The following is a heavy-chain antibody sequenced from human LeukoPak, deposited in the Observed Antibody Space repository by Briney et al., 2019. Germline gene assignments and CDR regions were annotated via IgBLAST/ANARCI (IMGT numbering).Heavy chain of an antibody. V-gene: IGHV3-23*01. CDR1: GFTFSSDA. Sequence: GGSLRLSCAASGFTFSSDAMNWVRQAPGKGLEWVSTISDSGGSTYYADSVKGRFTISRDNSKNTLSLHMNNLRVDDSAVYFCAKDPRYCGGDCYPSTSYFDYWGRGTLVSVSS. CDR2: ISDSGGST. CDR3: AKDPRYCGGDCYPSTSYFDY. J-gene: IGHJ4*02. D-gene: IGHD2-21*02.